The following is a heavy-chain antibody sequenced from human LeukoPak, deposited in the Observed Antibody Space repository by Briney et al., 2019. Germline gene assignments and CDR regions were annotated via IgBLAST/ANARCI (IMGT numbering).Heavy chain of an antibody. V-gene: IGHV3-49*04. D-gene: IGHD6-19*01. CDR2: IRSKAYGGTT. Sequence: GGSLRLSCTASGFTFGDYAMSWVRQAPGKGLEWVGFIRSKAYGGTTEYAASVKGRFTISRDDSKSIAYLQMNSLKTEDTAVYYCTRDLDVSGWSDYWGQGTLVTVSS. CDR1: GFTFGDYA. J-gene: IGHJ4*02. CDR3: TRDLDVSGWSDY.